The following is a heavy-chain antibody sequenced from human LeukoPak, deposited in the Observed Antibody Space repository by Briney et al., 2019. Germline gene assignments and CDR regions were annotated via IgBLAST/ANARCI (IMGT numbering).Heavy chain of an antibody. J-gene: IGHJ4*02. CDR2: ISYDGSNK. D-gene: IGHD5-18*01. CDR3: ARGTVRGVTTIDY. CDR1: GFTFSSYA. Sequence: PGGSLRLYCAASGFTFSSYAMHWVRQAPGKGLEGVAVISYDGSNKYYADSVKGRFTISRDNSKNTLYLQMNSLRAEDTAVYYCARGTVRGVTTIDYWGQGTLVTVSS. V-gene: IGHV3-30-3*01.